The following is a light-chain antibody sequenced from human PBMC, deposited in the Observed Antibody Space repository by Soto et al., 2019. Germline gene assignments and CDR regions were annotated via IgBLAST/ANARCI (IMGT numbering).Light chain of an antibody. CDR2: AAS. CDR1: QGIPNY. J-gene: IGKJ4*01. V-gene: IGKV1-39*01. CDR3: QQSYSSWLT. Sequence: DIQLAQSPSSLSASVGDRVTITCRARQGIPNYLNWYQQKPGKAPKLLVYAASTLQDGVPSRVSGSGSGTAFTLTISRLQTEEFAVYDCQQSYSSWLTCGGGTKVEI.